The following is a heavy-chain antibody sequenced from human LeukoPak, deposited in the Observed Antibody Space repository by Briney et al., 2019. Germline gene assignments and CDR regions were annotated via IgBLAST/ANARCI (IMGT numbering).Heavy chain of an antibody. D-gene: IGHD4-17*01. CDR2: INPNNGGT. J-gene: IGHJ4*02. CDR3: ARGDYGDFNY. V-gene: IGHV1-2*02. CDR1: GYIFTTSY. Sequence: ASVKVSCRASGYIFTTSYIHWVRQAPGQGLEWMGWINPNNGGTNLAQRFQGRVTMTRDTSISTAYVEVSRLTSGDTAVYYCARGDYGDFNYWGQGTLVTVSS.